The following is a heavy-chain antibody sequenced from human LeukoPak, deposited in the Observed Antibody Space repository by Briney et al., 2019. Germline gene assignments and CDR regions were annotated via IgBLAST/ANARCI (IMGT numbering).Heavy chain of an antibody. Sequence: SVKVSCKASGGTFSTYAINWVRQAPGQGLEWMGRIIPLLDIATYAQRSQGRVTITADKSTSTAYMELSSLKSEDTAVYYCATDRRDGYNHPFDYWGQGTLVTVSS. D-gene: IGHD5-24*01. CDR2: IIPLLDIA. CDR1: GGTFSTYA. CDR3: ATDRRDGYNHPFDY. J-gene: IGHJ4*02. V-gene: IGHV1-69*04.